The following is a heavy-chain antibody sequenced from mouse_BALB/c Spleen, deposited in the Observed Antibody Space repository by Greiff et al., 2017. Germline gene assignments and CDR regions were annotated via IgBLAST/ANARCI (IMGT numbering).Heavy chain of an antibody. D-gene: IGHD2-4*01. CDR1: GFTFSSFG. Sequence: EVKLMESGGGLVQPGGSRKLSCAASGFTFSSFGMHWVRQAPEKGLEWVAYISSGSSTIYYADTVKGRFTISRDNPKNTLFLQMTSLRSEDTAMYYCARDMITNYYAMDYWGQGTSVTVSS. CDR2: ISSGSSTI. J-gene: IGHJ4*01. CDR3: ARDMITNYYAMDY. V-gene: IGHV5-17*02.